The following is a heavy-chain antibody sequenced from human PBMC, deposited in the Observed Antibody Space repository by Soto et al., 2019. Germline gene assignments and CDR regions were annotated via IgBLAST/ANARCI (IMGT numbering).Heavy chain of an antibody. J-gene: IGHJ5*02. CDR1: GFTFRNYA. Sequence: PGGSLRLYCTASGFTFRNYAMSWVRQAPGKVLEWVSAIGASGAGTHYSDSVKGRFTISRDNSKNTVYVQMNSLRAEDTGVYYCAKCAVLSATSGGWCNWFGPWGQGTLVTVSS. D-gene: IGHD2-21*01. V-gene: IGHV3-23*01. CDR2: IGASGAGT. CDR3: AKCAVLSATSGGWCNWFGP.